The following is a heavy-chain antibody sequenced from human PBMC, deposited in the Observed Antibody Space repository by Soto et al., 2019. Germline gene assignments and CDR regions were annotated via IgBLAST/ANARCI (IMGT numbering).Heavy chain of an antibody. Sequence: SETLSLTCGVSGVFISSSQWWSWVRQPPGKGLEWIGEIYHSGITNYNPSLKSRVTISVDKAKNHFSLKVTSVTAADTAVYYCARRDYYDSSMDSWGQGTLVTVSS. CDR1: GVFISSSQW. V-gene: IGHV4-4*02. J-gene: IGHJ4*02. CDR3: ARRDYYDSSMDS. CDR2: IYHSGIT. D-gene: IGHD3-22*01.